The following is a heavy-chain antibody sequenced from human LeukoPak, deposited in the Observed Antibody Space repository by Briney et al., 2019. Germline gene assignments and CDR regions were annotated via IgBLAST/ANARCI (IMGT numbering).Heavy chain of an antibody. Sequence: SETLSLTCAVYGGSFSGYSWSWIRQPPGKGLEWVGEIHNSGSTNYNPSPKSRVTISVNTSKNQFSLNLSSVTAADTAVLYCGRRDGGDDFRYCYYYYMDVWGKGTTVTISS. CDR1: GGSFSGYS. V-gene: IGHV4-34*01. CDR2: IHNSGST. CDR3: GRRDGGDDFRYCYYYYMDV. J-gene: IGHJ6*03. D-gene: IGHD5-12*01.